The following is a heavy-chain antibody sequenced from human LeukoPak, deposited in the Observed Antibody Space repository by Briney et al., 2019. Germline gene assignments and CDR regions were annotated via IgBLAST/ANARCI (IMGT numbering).Heavy chain of an antibody. CDR3: ARDSYSSSDY. V-gene: IGHV3-11*04. CDR2: ISNGGSPI. CDR1: GFTFSDYY. J-gene: IGHJ4*02. D-gene: IGHD6-6*01. Sequence: GGSLRLSCAVSGFTFSDYYMSWVRQAPGKGLEWVSYISNGGSPIYYADSVKGRFTISRDNTKNSLYLQMNSLRAEDTAVYYCARDSYSSSDYWGQGTLVTVSS.